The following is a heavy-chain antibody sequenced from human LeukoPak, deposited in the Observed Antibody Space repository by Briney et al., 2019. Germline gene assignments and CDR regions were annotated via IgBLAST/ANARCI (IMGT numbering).Heavy chain of an antibody. J-gene: IGHJ4*02. CDR1: GFRFKKNW. V-gene: IGHV3-7*01. D-gene: IGHD2-2*01. Sequence: GGSLRLSCAVSGFRFKKNWMSWVRQAPGKGLEWVANIKQDGSEMYYVDSVEGRFTVSRDNAKNSLFLQMDSLRAEDTAVYYCARARTLAVTPAAMPYYFDYWGQGSLVTVSS. CDR3: ARARTLAVTPAAMPYYFDY. CDR2: IKQDGSEM.